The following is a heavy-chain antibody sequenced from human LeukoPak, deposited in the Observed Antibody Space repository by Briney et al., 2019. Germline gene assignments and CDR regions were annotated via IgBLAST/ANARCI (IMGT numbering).Heavy chain of an antibody. Sequence: PGGSLRLSCAASGFTFSSYWMSWLRQAPGKGLEWVANIKQDGSETYYVDSVKGRFTVSRDNTKHSLYLQMSSLRAEDTAVYYWAREGWELRPSGGQGTLVTVSS. CDR3: AREGWELRPS. V-gene: IGHV3-7*04. CDR1: GFTFSSYW. CDR2: IKQDGSET. J-gene: IGHJ4*02. D-gene: IGHD1-26*01.